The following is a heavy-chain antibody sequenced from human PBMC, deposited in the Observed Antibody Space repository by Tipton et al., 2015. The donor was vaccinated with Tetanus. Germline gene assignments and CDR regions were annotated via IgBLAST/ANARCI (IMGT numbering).Heavy chain of an antibody. V-gene: IGHV4-4*07. J-gene: IGHJ4*02. CDR2: IYTSGST. CDR3: ARGWGSSWYYFDY. D-gene: IGHD6-13*01. CDR1: GDSISSFY. Sequence: TLSLTCSVSGDSISSFYWTWIRQPAGKGLEWIGRIYTSGSTNYNPSPKSRVITSVDTSRRQFSLKLNSVTAADTAVYYCARGWGSSWYYFDYWGQGILVTVSS.